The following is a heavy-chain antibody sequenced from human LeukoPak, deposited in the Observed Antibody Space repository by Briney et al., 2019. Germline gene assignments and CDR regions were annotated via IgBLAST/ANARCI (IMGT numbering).Heavy chain of an antibody. D-gene: IGHD6-13*01. Sequence: GGSLRLSCAASGFTFSSYSMNWVRQAPGKGLEWVSSISSSSSYIYYADSVKGRFTISRDNAKNSLYLQMNSLRAEDTAVYYCAREKGKQQLEIASHYYGLDVWAQGTRVTVPS. V-gene: IGHV3-21*01. CDR1: GFTFSSYS. CDR2: ISSSSSYI. J-gene: IGHJ6*02. CDR3: AREKGKQQLEIASHYYGLDV.